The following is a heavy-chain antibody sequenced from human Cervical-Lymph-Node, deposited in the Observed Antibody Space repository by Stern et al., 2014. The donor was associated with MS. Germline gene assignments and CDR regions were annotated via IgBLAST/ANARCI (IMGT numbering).Heavy chain of an antibody. CDR1: GGSISSGGYY. CDR3: ARVLKSIHYYGSGGYFDY. V-gene: IGHV4-31*01. D-gene: IGHD3-10*01. Sequence: QVQLQESGPGLVKPSQTLSLTCTVSGGSISSGGYYWSWIRQHPGKGLEWIGYIYYSGSTYYNPSLKSLVTISVDTSKNQFSLKLSSVTAADTAVYYCARVLKSIHYYGSGGYFDYWGQGTLVTVSS. CDR2: IYYSGST. J-gene: IGHJ4*02.